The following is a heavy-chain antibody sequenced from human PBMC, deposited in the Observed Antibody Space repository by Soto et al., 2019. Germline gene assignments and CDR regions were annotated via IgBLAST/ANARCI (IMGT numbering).Heavy chain of an antibody. J-gene: IGHJ4*02. D-gene: IGHD3-9*01. Sequence: KVSCKASGYTFTSYGISWVRQAPGQGLEWMGWISAYNGNTNYAQKLQGRVTMTTDTSTSTAYMELRSLRSDDTAVYYCARERHYDILTGYYDCWGQGTVVTVSS. V-gene: IGHV1-18*01. CDR3: ARERHYDILTGYYDC. CDR1: GYTFTSYG. CDR2: ISAYNGNT.